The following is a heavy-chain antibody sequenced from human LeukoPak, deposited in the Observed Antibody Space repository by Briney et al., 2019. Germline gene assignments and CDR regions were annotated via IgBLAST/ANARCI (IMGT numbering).Heavy chain of an antibody. Sequence: GGSLRLSCAASGFTFSSYAMSWVRQAPGKGLEWVSAISGSGGSTYYADSVKGRFTISRDNSKNTLYLQMNSLRAEDTAVYYCAKDPYCSGGSCYLWDYYYYGMDIWGQGTTVTVSS. CDR3: AKDPYCSGGSCYLWDYYYYGMDI. J-gene: IGHJ6*02. D-gene: IGHD2-15*01. CDR1: GFTFSSYA. V-gene: IGHV3-23*01. CDR2: ISGSGGST.